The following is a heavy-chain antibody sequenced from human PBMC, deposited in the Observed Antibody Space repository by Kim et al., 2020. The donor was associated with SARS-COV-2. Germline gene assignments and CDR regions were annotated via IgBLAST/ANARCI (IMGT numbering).Heavy chain of an antibody. CDR1: GYSISSGYY. Sequence: SETLSLTCTVSGYSISSGYYWGWIRQPPGKGLEWIGSIYHSGSTYYNPSLKSRVTISVDTSKNQFSLKLSSVTAADTAVYYCARSGYSYGLMDVWGQGTTVTVSS. CDR3: ARSGYSYGLMDV. J-gene: IGHJ6*02. CDR2: IYHSGST. D-gene: IGHD5-18*01. V-gene: IGHV4-38-2*02.